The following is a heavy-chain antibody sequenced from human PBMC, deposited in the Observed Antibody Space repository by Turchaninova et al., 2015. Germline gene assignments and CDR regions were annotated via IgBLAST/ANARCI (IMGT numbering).Heavy chain of an antibody. CDR3: CRDWDYTDASGPRFDY. CDR1: AFPFSGYA. J-gene: IGHJ4*02. CDR2: IRTNGQGGKK. V-gene: IGHV3-49*03. D-gene: IGHD3-22*01. Sequence: VHMGESGGALVRRGRSLRLSCNASAFPFSGYAMNWFRLAPGKGLEGVGFIRTNGQGGKKDYAASVKGRFTISRDESKSIAYLQMDSLKTEDTAVYYCCRDWDYTDASGPRFDYWGQGTLVTVSS.